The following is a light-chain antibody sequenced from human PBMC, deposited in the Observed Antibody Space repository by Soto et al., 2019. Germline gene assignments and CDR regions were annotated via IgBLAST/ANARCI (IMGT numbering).Light chain of an antibody. J-gene: IGKJ4*01. CDR1: QSVSSSF. CDR3: KQYGSSPPLT. V-gene: IGKV3-20*01. CDR2: GAS. Sequence: EFVLTQSPGTLSLSPGERATLSCRASQSVSSSFLAWYQQKPGQAPRILIYGASTRATGIPDRFSGSGSGTDFPLTISRLEPEDFAVYYCKQYGSSPPLTFGGGTKVEIK.